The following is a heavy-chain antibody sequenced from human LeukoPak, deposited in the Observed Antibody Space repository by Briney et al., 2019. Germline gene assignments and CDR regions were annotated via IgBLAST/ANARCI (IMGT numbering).Heavy chain of an antibody. CDR1: GFTFSSYS. D-gene: IGHD2-15*01. J-gene: IGHJ4*02. CDR3: ARLDIVVVVAALDY. V-gene: IGHV3-21*01. Sequence: SGGSLRLSCAASGFTFSSYSMNWVRQAPGKGLEWVSSISSSSSYIYYADSVKGRFTISRDNAKNSLSLQMNSLRAEDTAVYYCARLDIVVVVAALDYWGQGTLVTVSS. CDR2: ISSSSSYI.